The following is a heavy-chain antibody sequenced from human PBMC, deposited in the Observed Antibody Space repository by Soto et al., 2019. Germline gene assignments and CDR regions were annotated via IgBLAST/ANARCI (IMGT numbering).Heavy chain of an antibody. V-gene: IGHV3-74*01. CDR3: ARDRPDCSSTSCYVSDYYYGMDV. Sequence: QAGGSLRLSCAASGFTFSSYWMHWVRQAPGKGLVWVSRINSDGSNTSYADSVKGRFTISRDNAKNTLYLQMNSLRAEDTAVYYCARDRPDCSSTSCYVSDYYYGMDVWGQGTTVTVSS. J-gene: IGHJ6*02. CDR1: GFTFSSYW. D-gene: IGHD2-2*01. CDR2: INSDGSNT.